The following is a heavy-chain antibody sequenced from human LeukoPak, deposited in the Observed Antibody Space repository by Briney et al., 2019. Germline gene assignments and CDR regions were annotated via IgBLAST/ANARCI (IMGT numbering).Heavy chain of an antibody. J-gene: IGHJ3*01. D-gene: IGHD2-15*01. CDR2: IKEDGIEK. Sequence: GGSLRLSCAVPGFTFSHYWMSWVRQAPGKGLEWVANIKEDGIEKYYVDSVKGRFTISRDNARNSLYLQMDSLRAEDTALYYCARDSGSCTGCAFDLWGQGTMVTVSS. CDR3: ARDSGSCTGCAFDL. V-gene: IGHV3-7*01. CDR1: GFTFSHYW.